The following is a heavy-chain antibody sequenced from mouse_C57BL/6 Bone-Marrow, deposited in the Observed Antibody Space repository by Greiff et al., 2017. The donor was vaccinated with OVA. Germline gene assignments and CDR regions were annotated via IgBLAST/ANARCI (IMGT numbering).Heavy chain of an antibody. V-gene: IGHV1-54*01. CDR1: GYAFTNYL. CDR3: ARRSPSYAMDY. D-gene: IGHD1-1*01. J-gene: IGHJ4*01. CDR2: INPGSGGT. Sequence: QVQLQQSGAELVRPGPSVKVSCKASGYAFTNYLIEWVKQRPGQGLEWIGVINPGSGGTNYNEKFKGKATLTADKSSSTAYMQLSSLTSEDSAVYFCARRSPSYAMDYWGQGTSVTVSS.